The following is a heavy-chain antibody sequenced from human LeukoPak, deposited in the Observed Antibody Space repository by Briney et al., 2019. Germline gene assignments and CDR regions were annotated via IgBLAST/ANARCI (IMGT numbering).Heavy chain of an antibody. V-gene: IGHV3-30*03. J-gene: IGHJ6*02. CDR1: GFTFSSYG. CDR3: TRGNMAPGSFYGMDV. Sequence: PGGSLRLSCAASGFTFSSYGMHWVRQAPGKGLEWVAVISYDGSNEYYADSVKGRFTISRDNSKNTLYLQMNSLRAEDTAVYYCTRGNMAPGSFYGMDVWGQGTMVT. D-gene: IGHD2/OR15-2a*01. CDR2: ISYDGSNE.